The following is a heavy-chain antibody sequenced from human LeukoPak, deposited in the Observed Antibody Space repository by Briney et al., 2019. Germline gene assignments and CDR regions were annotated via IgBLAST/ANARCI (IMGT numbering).Heavy chain of an antibody. CDR3: ARSEYSSSWALFDY. CDR1: GGSFSGYY. J-gene: IGHJ4*02. CDR2: INHSGST. Sequence: SETLSLTCAVYGGSFSGYYWSWIRQPPGKGLEWIGEINHSGSTNYNPSLRSRVTISVDTSKNQFSLKLSSVTAADTAVYYCARSEYSSSWALFDYWGQGTLVTVSS. V-gene: IGHV4-34*01. D-gene: IGHD6-13*01.